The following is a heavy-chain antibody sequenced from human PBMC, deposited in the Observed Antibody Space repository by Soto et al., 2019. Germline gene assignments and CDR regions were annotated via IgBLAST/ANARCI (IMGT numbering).Heavy chain of an antibody. D-gene: IGHD3-3*02. Sequence: QVQLIQSGAEVKKSGSSVTVSCKASGGTFGNSAISWVREAPGTGLEWLGAIIPIFPTPDDAQKFQGRVTITEDESTSTAYMESTSLRSEDTAVYYCARDKDRQQLGGNYYYGIDVWGQGTTVTVSS. CDR1: GGTFGNSA. J-gene: IGHJ6*02. CDR3: ARDKDRQQLGGNYYYGIDV. CDR2: IIPIFPTP. V-gene: IGHV1-69*12.